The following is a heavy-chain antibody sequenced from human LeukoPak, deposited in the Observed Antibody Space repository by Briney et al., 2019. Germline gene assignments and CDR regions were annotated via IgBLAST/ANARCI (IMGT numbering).Heavy chain of an antibody. CDR2: IPYDGSNK. CDR1: GFTFSNYG. CDR3: AKEYQHNWVDP. D-gene: IGHD2-2*01. V-gene: IGHV3-30*02. J-gene: IGHJ5*02. Sequence: PGGSLRLSCAASGFTFSNYGMHWVRQTPGKGLEWVAFIPYDGSNKYYADSVKGRFTISRDNSRNTLYLQMNSLRAEDTAVYYCAKEYQHNWVDPWGQATLVTASS.